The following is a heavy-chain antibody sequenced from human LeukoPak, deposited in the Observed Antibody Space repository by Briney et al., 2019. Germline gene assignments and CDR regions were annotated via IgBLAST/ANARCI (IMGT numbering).Heavy chain of an antibody. CDR1: GFSFSDYY. V-gene: IGHV3-11*06. Sequence: PGGFLRLSCAASGFSFSDYYMSWIRQTPEEGLEWLSYISSSSDYKNYADSLKGRFTISRDNAKNSVYLQMNSLRAEDTAVYYCARQGFYDSSDFWTFQHWGQGTLVTVSS. J-gene: IGHJ1*01. CDR3: ARQGFYDSSDFWTFQH. CDR2: ISSSSDYK. D-gene: IGHD3/OR15-3a*01.